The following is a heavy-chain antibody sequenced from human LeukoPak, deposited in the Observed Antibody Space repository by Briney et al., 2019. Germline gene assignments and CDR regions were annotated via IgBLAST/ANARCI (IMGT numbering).Heavy chain of an antibody. CDR1: GFTFSSYA. CDR3: AKNYDGGSPDASDI. D-gene: IGHD3-22*01. Sequence: GGSLRLSCAASGFTFSSYAMTWVRQAPGKGLEWVSTITGSGRSTYYADSVRGRFIISRDNSKKTLYLQVNSLRAEDTAIYYCAKNYDGGSPDASDIWGQGTMVTVSS. V-gene: IGHV3-23*01. J-gene: IGHJ3*02. CDR2: ITGSGRST.